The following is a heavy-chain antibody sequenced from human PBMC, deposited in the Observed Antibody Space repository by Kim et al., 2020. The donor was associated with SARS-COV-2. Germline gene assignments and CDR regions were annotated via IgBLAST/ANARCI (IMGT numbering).Heavy chain of an antibody. CDR3: ARGCSSTSCYRTNWFDP. Sequence: ASVKVSCKASGYTFTSYGISWVRQAPGQGLEWMGWISAYNGNTNYAQKLQGRVTMTTDTSTSTAYMELRSLRSDDTAVYYCARGCSSTSCYRTNWFDPWGQGTLVTVSS. J-gene: IGHJ5*02. CDR1: GYTFTSYG. D-gene: IGHD2-2*02. CDR2: ISAYNGNT. V-gene: IGHV1-18*01.